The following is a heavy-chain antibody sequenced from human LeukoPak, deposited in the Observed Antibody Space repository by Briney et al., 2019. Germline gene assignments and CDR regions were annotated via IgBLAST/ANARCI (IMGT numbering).Heavy chain of an antibody. Sequence: ASVKVSCKASGYTFTGYYMHWVRQAPGQGLEWMGWINPNSGGTNYAQKLQGRVTMTTDTSTSTAYMELRSLRSDDTAVYYCARDRGSSWYGFDYWGQGTLVTVSS. J-gene: IGHJ4*02. D-gene: IGHD6-13*01. CDR2: INPNSGGT. CDR3: ARDRGSSWYGFDY. CDR1: GYTFTGYY. V-gene: IGHV1-2*02.